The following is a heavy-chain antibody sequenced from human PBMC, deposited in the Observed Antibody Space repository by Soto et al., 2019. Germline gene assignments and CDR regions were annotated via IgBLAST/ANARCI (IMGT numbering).Heavy chain of an antibody. CDR3: ARAHWLTVTTDAFDI. D-gene: IGHD4-17*01. CDR2: INPNSGGT. V-gene: IGHV1-2*04. J-gene: IGHJ3*02. CDR1: GYTFTGYY. Sequence: ASVKVSCKASGYTFTGYYMHWVRQAPGQGLEWMGWINPNSGGTNYAQKFQGWVTMTRDTSISTAYMELSRLRSDDTAVYYCARAHWLTVTTDAFDIWGQGTMVTVSS.